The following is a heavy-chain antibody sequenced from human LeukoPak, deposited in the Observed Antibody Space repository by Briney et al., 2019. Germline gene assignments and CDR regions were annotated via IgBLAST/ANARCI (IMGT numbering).Heavy chain of an antibody. Sequence: GGSLRLSCAASGFTFSSYSMNWVRQAPGKGLEWVSSISSSSSYIYYADSVKGRFTISRDNAKNSLYLQMNSLRAEDTAVYYCARDVAATNRGYYFDYWGQGTLVTVSS. V-gene: IGHV3-21*01. CDR1: GFTFSSYS. CDR2: ISSSSSYI. CDR3: ARDVAATNRGYYFDY. J-gene: IGHJ4*02. D-gene: IGHD2-15*01.